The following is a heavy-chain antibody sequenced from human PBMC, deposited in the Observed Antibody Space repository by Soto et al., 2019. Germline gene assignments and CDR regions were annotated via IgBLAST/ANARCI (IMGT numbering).Heavy chain of an antibody. D-gene: IGHD4-17*01. J-gene: IGHJ4*02. CDR1: DGSISSYY. CDR2: IYHSGST. CDR3: ARGNTVTTPFDS. Sequence: VQLQESGPGLVKPSETLSLTCTVSDGSISSYYWSWIRQPPGKGLEWIGYIYHSGSTNYNPSLKSRVTISVDTSTNQFSLKLSSVTAADTAVYYCARGNTVTTPFDSWGQGTLVIVSS. V-gene: IGHV4-59*01.